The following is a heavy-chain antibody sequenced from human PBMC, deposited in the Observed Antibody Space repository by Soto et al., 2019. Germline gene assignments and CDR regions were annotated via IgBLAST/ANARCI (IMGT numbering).Heavy chain of an antibody. V-gene: IGHV3-48*03. CDR3: VSEGYKYFDH. CDR1: GFSFHSYG. J-gene: IGHJ4*02. Sequence: EVQLVESGGGLVQHGGSLRLSCAASGFSFHSYGMDWVRQGPGKGLEWISHISMSGTTKFYADSVKGRFTISRDNGKNLMFLEMNRVRAGDTAVYFCVSEGYKYFDHWGQGILVTVSS. CDR2: ISMSGTTK. D-gene: IGHD5-18*01.